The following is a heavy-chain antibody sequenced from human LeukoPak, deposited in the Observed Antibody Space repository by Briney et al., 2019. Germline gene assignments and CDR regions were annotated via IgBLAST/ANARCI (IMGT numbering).Heavy chain of an antibody. V-gene: IGHV3-21*01. Sequence: GGSLRLSCAASGFTFSSYAMNWVRQAPGKGLEWVSSISSSSSYIYYADSVKGRFTISRDNAKNSLYLQMNSLRAEDTAVYYCARDTGFWSGYYAAPGDDYWGQGTLVTVSS. CDR1: GFTFSSYA. CDR2: ISSSSSYI. CDR3: ARDTGFWSGYYAAPGDDY. J-gene: IGHJ4*02. D-gene: IGHD3-3*01.